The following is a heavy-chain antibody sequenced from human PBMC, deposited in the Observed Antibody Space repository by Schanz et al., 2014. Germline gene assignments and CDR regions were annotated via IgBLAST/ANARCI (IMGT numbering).Heavy chain of an antibody. J-gene: IGHJ4*02. CDR2: ISYDGSNK. Sequence: PGGSLRLSCAASGFTFGSYGMSWVRQGPGKGLEWVAVISYDGSNKYYADSVKGRFTISRDNSKNTLYLQMNTLRAEDTAVYYCARDRGYCSGGSCLTFDYWGQGTLVTVSS. V-gene: IGHV3-30*03. D-gene: IGHD2-15*01. CDR3: ARDRGYCSGGSCLTFDY. CDR1: GFTFGSYG.